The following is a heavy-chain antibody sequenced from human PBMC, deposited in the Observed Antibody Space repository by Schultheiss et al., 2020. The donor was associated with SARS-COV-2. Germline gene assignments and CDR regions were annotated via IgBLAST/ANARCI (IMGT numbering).Heavy chain of an antibody. CDR3: ARDGKYCSSTSCYAHCFDY. CDR1: GFTFSSYA. Sequence: GGSLRLSCAASGFTFSSYAMHWVRQAPGKGLEYVSAISSNGDSTYYANSVKGRFTISRDNSKNTLYLQMGSLRAEDMAVYYCARDGKYCSSTSCYAHCFDYWGQGTLVTVSS. V-gene: IGHV3-64*01. CDR2: ISSNGDST. J-gene: IGHJ4*02. D-gene: IGHD2-2*01.